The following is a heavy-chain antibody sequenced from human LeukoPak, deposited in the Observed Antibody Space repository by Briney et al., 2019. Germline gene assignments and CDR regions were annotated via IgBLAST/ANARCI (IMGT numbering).Heavy chain of an antibody. J-gene: IGHJ3*02. V-gene: IGHV3-53*01. D-gene: IGHD6-13*01. CDR2: IYRGGST. CDR3: AAVAAAGPLGSDAFDI. CDR1: GFTVSSNY. Sequence: PGGSLRLSCAASGFTVSSNYMSWARQAPGKGLEWVSVIYRGGSTYYADSVKGRFTISRDNSKNTLYLQMNSLRAEGTAVYYCAAVAAAGPLGSDAFDIWGQGTMVTVS.